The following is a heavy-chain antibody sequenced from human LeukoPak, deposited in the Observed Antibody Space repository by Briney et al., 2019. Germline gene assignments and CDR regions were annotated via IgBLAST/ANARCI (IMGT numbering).Heavy chain of an antibody. CDR1: GYTFTGYY. J-gene: IGHJ4*02. CDR3: ATDQYYDILTARTPTELDY. D-gene: IGHD3-9*01. Sequence: GASVKVSCKASGYTFTGYYMHWVRQAPGQGLEWMGWINPNSGCTNYAQKFQGRVTMTRDTSISTAYMELSRLRSDDTAVYYCATDQYYDILTARTPTELDYWGQGTLVTISS. CDR2: INPNSGCT. V-gene: IGHV1-2*02.